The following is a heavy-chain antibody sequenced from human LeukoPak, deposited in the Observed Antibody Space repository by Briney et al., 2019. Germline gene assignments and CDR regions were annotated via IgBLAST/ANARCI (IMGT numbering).Heavy chain of an antibody. CDR3: ARVIYYDSSGYYRTNYYMDV. Sequence: ASVKVSCKASGYTFTGYYMHWVRQAPGQGPEWMGVISPSGGSTTYAQKFQGRVTLTRDTSISTAYMELSRLRSDDTAVYYCARVIYYDSSGYYRTNYYMDVWGKGTTVTISS. V-gene: IGHV1-2*02. J-gene: IGHJ6*03. CDR1: GYTFTGYY. D-gene: IGHD3-22*01. CDR2: ISPSGGST.